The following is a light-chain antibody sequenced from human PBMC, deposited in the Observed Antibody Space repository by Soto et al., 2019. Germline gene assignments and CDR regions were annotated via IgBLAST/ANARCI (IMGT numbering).Light chain of an antibody. V-gene: IGLV2-14*01. CDR1: SSDVGGYNY. Sequence: QSALTQPASVSGSPGQSITISCTGTSSDVGGYNYVSWYQQHPGKAPKLMIYEVSNRPSGVSNRFSGSKSGNTASLTISGLQAEDEADYYCSSYTSSSRPLVFGTGTKVTLL. J-gene: IGLJ1*01. CDR2: EVS. CDR3: SSYTSSSRPLV.